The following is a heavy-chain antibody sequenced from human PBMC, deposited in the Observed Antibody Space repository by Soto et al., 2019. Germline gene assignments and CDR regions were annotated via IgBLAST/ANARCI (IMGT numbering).Heavy chain of an antibody. J-gene: IGHJ6*02. CDR2: IYPGDSDT. Sequence: GESLKISCKGSGYSFTSYWIGWVRQMPGKGLEWMGIIYPGDSDTRYSPSFQGQVTISADKSISTAYLQWSSLKASDTAMYYCARLVHSVDTAMPESYYGMDVWGQGTTVTVSS. CDR1: GYSFTSYW. D-gene: IGHD5-18*01. CDR3: ARLVHSVDTAMPESYYGMDV. V-gene: IGHV5-51*01.